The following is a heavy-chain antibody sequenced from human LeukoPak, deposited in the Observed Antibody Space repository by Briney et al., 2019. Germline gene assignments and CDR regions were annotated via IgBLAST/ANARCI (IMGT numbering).Heavy chain of an antibody. V-gene: IGHV1-18*01. J-gene: IGHJ5*02. CDR3: ARDPSNTSGWKTWFDT. D-gene: IGHD6-19*01. Sequence: ASVKVSCKASGFIFTKFGISWVRQAPGQGLEWVGWISGYNGDTNYAQKLQGRVSMTMDTSTTTAYMELRSLRSDDTAFYYCARDPSNTSGWKTWFDTWGQGTLVTVSS. CDR1: GFIFTKFG. CDR2: ISGYNGDT.